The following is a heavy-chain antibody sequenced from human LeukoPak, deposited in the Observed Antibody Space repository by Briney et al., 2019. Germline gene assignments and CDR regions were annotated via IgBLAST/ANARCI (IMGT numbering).Heavy chain of an antibody. CDR2: ISGSGTNT. CDR1: GFSFRSYA. CDR3: AKANGAIFGVAGYFVC. J-gene: IGHJ4*02. V-gene: IGHV3-23*01. Sequence: GGSLRLSCAASGFSFRSYAMSWVRQAPGKGLEWVSAISGSGTNTYYADSVKGRFTISRDNSKNTLDLQMNSLRAEDTAVHYCAKANGAIFGVAGYFVCWRQGALLTVSS. D-gene: IGHD3-3*02.